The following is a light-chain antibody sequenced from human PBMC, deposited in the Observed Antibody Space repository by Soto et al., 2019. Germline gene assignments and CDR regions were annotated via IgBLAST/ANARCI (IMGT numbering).Light chain of an antibody. J-gene: IGKJ1*01. CDR3: QQYNSYPWT. CDR2: AAS. Sequence: DIHMTQSPSSLSASVGDRVTITCRASQSISSYLNWYQQKPGKAPKLLIYAASSLQSGVPSRFSGSGSGTEFTLTITSLQPDDFATYYCQQYNSYPWTFGQGTKVDIK. V-gene: IGKV1-39*01. CDR1: QSISSY.